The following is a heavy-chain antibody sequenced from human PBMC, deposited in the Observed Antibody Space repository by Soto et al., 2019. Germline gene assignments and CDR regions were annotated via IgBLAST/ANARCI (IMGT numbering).Heavy chain of an antibody. CDR2: ISHDGINK. CDR1: GFSFSSYA. Sequence: QVRLVESGGGVVQPGRSLRLSCTASGFSFSSYAMYWFRQPPGKGLEWVAVISHDGINKHYADSVKGRVTVSRDNYNHSLDLQLNSLRGEYTAMYSCARDMYSSDYFVKWFEPWGQGTLVTVSS. D-gene: IGHD6-19*01. CDR3: ARDMYSSDYFVKWFEP. V-gene: IGHV3-30-3*01. J-gene: IGHJ5*02.